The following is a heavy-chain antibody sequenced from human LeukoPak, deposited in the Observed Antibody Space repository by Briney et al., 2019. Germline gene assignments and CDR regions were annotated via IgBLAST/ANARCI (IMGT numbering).Heavy chain of an antibody. V-gene: IGHV1-24*01. D-gene: IGHD2-2*01. CDR3: ARVGAYCTSTSCLDY. J-gene: IGHJ4*02. CDR2: FDPEDGET. CDR1: GYTLTELS. Sequence: ASVKVSCKVSGYTLTELSMHWVRQAPGKGLEWMGGFDPEDGETIYAQKFQGRVTMTEDTSTDTAYMELSSLRSEDTAVYYCARVGAYCTSTSCLDYWGQGTLVTVSS.